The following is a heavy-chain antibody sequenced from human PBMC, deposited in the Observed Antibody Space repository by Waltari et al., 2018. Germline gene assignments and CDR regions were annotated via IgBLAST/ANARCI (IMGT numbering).Heavy chain of an antibody. CDR2: IDSSGST. CDR3: ARDPWFDS. CDR1: GASVGSGNYF. J-gene: IGHJ5*01. Sequence: QVQLQESGPGLVKPSQTLSLTCTVSGASVGSGNYFWTWIGQPAGKGLEWIGHIDSSGSTTYNSALKSRAIISLDTSKNQFSLTLNSVTAADTAVYFCARDPWFDSWGQGTLVIVSS. V-gene: IGHV4-61*09.